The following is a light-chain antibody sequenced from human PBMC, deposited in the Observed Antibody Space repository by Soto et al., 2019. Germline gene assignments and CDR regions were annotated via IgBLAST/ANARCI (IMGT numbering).Light chain of an antibody. CDR1: QHISSY. J-gene: IGKJ4*01. CDR3: QQYYTFPLT. V-gene: IGKV1-8*01. Sequence: AIRMTQSPSSLSASTGDSVTITCRASQHISSYLAWYQQKPGKAPNLLIYAASTLQSGVPSRFSGSVAGTDFTITITYLQSEDIATYFCQQYYTFPLTFGGGTKVDIK. CDR2: AAS.